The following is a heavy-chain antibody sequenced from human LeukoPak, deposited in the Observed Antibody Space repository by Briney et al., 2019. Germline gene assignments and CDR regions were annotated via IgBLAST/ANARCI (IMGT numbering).Heavy chain of an antibody. CDR1: GGSFSGYY. CDR2: INHSGST. CDR3: ARAVGYSGYRPIRYYYYGMDV. D-gene: IGHD5-12*01. V-gene: IGHV4-34*01. J-gene: IGHJ6*02. Sequence: PSETLSLTCAVYGGSFSGYYWSWIRQPPGKGLEWLGEINHSGSTNYNPSLKSRVTISVDTSKNQFSLKLSSVTAADTAVYYCARAVGYSGYRPIRYYYYGMDVWGQGTTVTVSS.